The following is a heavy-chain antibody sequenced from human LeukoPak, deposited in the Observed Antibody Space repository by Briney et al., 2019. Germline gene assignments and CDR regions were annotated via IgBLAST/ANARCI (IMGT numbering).Heavy chain of an antibody. V-gene: IGHV3-30*04. D-gene: IGHD3-10*01. CDR2: ISYDGSNK. CDR1: GFTFSSYA. J-gene: IGHJ5*02. CDR3: ARDHGDYYGSAWFDL. Sequence: GRSLRLSCAASGFTFSSYAMHWVRQAPGKGLEWVAVISYDGSNKYYADSVKGRFTISRDNSKNTLYLQMNSLRAEDTAVYYCARDHGDYYGSAWFDLWGQGTLVSVSS.